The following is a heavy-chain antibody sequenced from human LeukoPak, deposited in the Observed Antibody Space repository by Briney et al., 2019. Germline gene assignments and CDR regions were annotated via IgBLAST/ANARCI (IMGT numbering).Heavy chain of an antibody. V-gene: IGHV3-7*03. J-gene: IGHJ6*02. CDR1: GFALSNHW. CDR2: VNRDGSET. CDR3: ARNNGMDV. Sequence: GGSLRLSCAASGFALSNHWMTWVRQVPGRGPEWVANVNRDGSETYYLDSVKGRFTISKDNAKNSLYLQMNSLRAEDTALYHCARNNGMDVWGQGTTVIVSS.